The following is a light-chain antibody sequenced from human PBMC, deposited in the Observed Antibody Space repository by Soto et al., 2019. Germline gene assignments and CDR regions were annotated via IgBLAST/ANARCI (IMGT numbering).Light chain of an antibody. J-gene: IGKJ1*01. CDR3: LQLYNFSWT. Sequence: DIQMTQSPSTLSGSVGDRVTITCRASQTISSWLAWYQQKPGKAPKLLIYKASTLKSGVPSRFSGSGSGTEFTLTISSLQPDDFATYYCLQLYNFSWTFGQGTKV. V-gene: IGKV1-5*03. CDR1: QTISSW. CDR2: KAS.